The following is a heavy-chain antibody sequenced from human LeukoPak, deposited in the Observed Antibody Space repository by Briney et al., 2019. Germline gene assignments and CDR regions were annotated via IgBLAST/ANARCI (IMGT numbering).Heavy chain of an antibody. CDR1: GFTFSSHA. V-gene: IGHV3-30*04. CDR2: ISYDGSNK. CDR3: ARDRNAYFYGGAFDI. Sequence: GGSLRLSCAASGFTFSSHAMHWVRQAPGKGLEWVAVISYDGSNKYYADSVKGRFTISRDNSKNTLYLQMNSLRAEDTAVYYCARDRNAYFYGGAFDIWGQGTMVTVSS. D-gene: IGHD3-10*01. J-gene: IGHJ3*02.